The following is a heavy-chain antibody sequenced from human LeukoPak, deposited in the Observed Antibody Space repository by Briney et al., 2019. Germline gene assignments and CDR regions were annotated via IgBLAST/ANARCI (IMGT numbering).Heavy chain of an antibody. V-gene: IGHV3-74*01. CDR2: INTDGRTT. D-gene: IGHD2-21*01. J-gene: IGHJ5*02. CDR3: ALDFQFRGP. CDR1: GFTFSSYW. Sequence: GGSLRLSCAASGFTFSSYWIHWVRQAPGKGLVWVSGINTDGRTTVYADSVKGRFTISRDNAKNTLYLQMDSLRGEDTAVYYCALDFQFRGPWGQGTLVTVSS.